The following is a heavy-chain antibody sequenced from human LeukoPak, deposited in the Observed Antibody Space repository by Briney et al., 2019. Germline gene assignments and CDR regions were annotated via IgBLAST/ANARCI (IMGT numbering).Heavy chain of an antibody. CDR1: GGSISSYY. Sequence: SETLSLTCTVSGGSISSYYWSWIRQPPGKGLEWIGYVYYSGGTNYNPSLKSRVTISVDTSKHQFSLKLSSVTAADTAVYYCARVGYSYGSFFDYWGQGTLVTVSS. D-gene: IGHD5-18*01. CDR2: VYYSGGT. V-gene: IGHV4-59*01. CDR3: ARVGYSYGSFFDY. J-gene: IGHJ4*02.